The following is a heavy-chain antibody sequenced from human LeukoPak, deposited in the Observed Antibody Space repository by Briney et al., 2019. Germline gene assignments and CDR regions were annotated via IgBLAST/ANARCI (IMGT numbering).Heavy chain of an antibody. D-gene: IGHD4-11*01. Sequence: GGSLRLSCAASGFTFSNYSMNWVRQAPGKGLDWVSSISSSSSYIYYADSVKGRFTISRDNAKNSLYLQMNSLAAEDTAVYYCARDRLQYEGTFDYWGQGTLVTVSS. CDR1: GFTFSNYS. J-gene: IGHJ4*02. CDR2: ISSSSSYI. V-gene: IGHV3-21*01. CDR3: ARDRLQYEGTFDY.